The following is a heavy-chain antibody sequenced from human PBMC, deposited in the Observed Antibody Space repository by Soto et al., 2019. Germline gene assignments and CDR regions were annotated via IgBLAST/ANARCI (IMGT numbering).Heavy chain of an antibody. CDR3: VWEARFFSTWR. Sequence: EVQLAESEGGLAEPGGSLRLSCAVSGLTFSDAWMNWVRQAPGKGLEWVGRSKSYGGGIEYAASVKDRFTVSRDDSKNTVFLQMTTLKVEDTAVYFCVWEARFFSTWRWGQGTLVTVSS. CDR1: GLTFSDAW. CDR2: SKSYGGGI. V-gene: IGHV3-15*07. D-gene: IGHD6-13*01. J-gene: IGHJ4*02.